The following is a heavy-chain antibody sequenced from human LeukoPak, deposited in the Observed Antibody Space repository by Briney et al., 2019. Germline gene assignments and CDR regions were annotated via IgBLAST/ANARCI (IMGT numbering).Heavy chain of an antibody. CDR3: ARGGGDSYGYGYYFDN. D-gene: IGHD5-18*01. CDR1: GGSISGYY. Sequence: SETLSLTCTVSGGSISGYYWSWIRQPPGKGLEWIGYIYYRGSTNYNPSLKSGVTISVDTSKNQFSLKLSSVTAADTAVYYGARGGGDSYGYGYYFDNWGQGTLVTVSS. V-gene: IGHV4-59*01. CDR2: IYYRGST. J-gene: IGHJ4*02.